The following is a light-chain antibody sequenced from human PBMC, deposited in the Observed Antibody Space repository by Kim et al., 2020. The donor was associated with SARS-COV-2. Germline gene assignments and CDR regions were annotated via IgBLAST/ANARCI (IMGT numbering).Light chain of an antibody. CDR1: QSISSY. CDR2: AAS. J-gene: IGKJ1*01. V-gene: IGKV1-39*01. CDR3: QQSYSTPWT. Sequence: ASVGDRVTITSRASQSISSYLNWYQQKPGKAPKLLIYAASSLQSGVPSRFSGSGSGTDFTLTISSLQPEDFATYYCQQSYSTPWTFGQGTKVEIK.